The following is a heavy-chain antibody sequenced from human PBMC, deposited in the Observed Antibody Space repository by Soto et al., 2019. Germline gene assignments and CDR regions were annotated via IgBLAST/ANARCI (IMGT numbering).Heavy chain of an antibody. CDR3: ARDARSGSYENWFDP. Sequence: GGSLRLSCAASGFTFSSYWMSWVRQAPGKGLEWVANIKQDGSEKYYVDSVKGRFTISRDNAKNSLYLQMNSLRAEDTAVYYCARDARSGSYENWFDPWGQGTLVTVSS. J-gene: IGHJ5*02. D-gene: IGHD1-26*01. CDR2: IKQDGSEK. V-gene: IGHV3-7*03. CDR1: GFTFSSYW.